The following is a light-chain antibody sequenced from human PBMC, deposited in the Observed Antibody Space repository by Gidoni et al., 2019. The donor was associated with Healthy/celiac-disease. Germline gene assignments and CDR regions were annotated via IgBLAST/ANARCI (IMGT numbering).Light chain of an antibody. CDR3: QQYYSTPYT. J-gene: IGKJ2*01. Sequence: DIVMTQSPDSLAESLGERATINCQSSQSVLYSSNKKTYLAWYQQKPGQPPRLPIYWASTRESGVPDRFSGSGSGTDFTLTISSLQAEDVAVYYCQQYYSTPYTFGQXTKLEIK. CDR1: QSVLYSSNKKTY. CDR2: WAS. V-gene: IGKV4-1*01.